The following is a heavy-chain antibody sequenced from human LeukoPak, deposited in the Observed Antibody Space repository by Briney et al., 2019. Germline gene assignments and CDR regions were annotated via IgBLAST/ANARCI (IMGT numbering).Heavy chain of an antibody. V-gene: IGHV4-34*01. J-gene: IGHJ4*02. CDR1: GGSFSGYY. CDR3: ARDLGYCTNGVCHTRFDY. CDR2: INHSGST. D-gene: IGHD2-8*01. Sequence: SETLSLTCAVYGGSFSGYYWSWIRQPPGKGLEWIGEINHSGSTNYNPSLKSRVTISVDTSKNQFSLKLSSVTAADTAVYYCARDLGYCTNGVCHTRFDYWGQGTLVAVSS.